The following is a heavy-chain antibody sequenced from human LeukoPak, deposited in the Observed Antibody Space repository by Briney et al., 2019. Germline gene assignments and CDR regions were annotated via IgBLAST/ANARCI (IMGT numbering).Heavy chain of an antibody. CDR3: AREGKKPMIVVVMPPNYYYYGMDV. D-gene: IGHD3-22*01. CDR1: GGTFSSYA. CDR2: IIPIFGTA. Sequence: GASVKVSCKASGGTFSSYAISWVRQAPGQGLEWMGGIIPIFGTANYAQKFQGRVTITADESTSTAYMELSSLRSDDTAVYYCAREGKKPMIVVVMPPNYYYYGMDVWGQGTTVTVSS. V-gene: IGHV1-69*01. J-gene: IGHJ6*02.